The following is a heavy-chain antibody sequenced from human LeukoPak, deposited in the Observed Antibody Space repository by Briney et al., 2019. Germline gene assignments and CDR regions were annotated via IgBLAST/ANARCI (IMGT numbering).Heavy chain of an antibody. CDR2: LYNGGNT. J-gene: IGHJ2*01. D-gene: IGHD6-19*01. Sequence: GSLRLSCAASGFTVRSTYMTWVRQAPGKGLEWVSVLYNGGNTFYGDSVKGRFTISRDNSKNSLYLQMNSLRAEDTAVYYCARDGESSGWYSVGAWYFDLWGRGTLVTVSS. CDR3: ARDGESSGWYSVGAWYFDL. CDR1: GFTVRSTY. V-gene: IGHV3-53*01.